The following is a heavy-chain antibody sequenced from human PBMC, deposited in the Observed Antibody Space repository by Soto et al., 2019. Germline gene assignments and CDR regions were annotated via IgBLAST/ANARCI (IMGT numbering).Heavy chain of an antibody. CDR3: ARERKRWLRATKGAFDY. CDR2: IIPIFGTA. D-gene: IGHD5-12*01. J-gene: IGHJ4*02. Sequence: QVQLVQSGAEVKKPGSSVKVSCKASGGTFSSYAISWVRQAPGQGLEWMGGIIPIFGTANYAQKFQGRVTITANKSTSTAYRELSSVRSEDTAVYYCARERKRWLRATKGAFDYWGQGTLVTVSS. V-gene: IGHV1-69*06. CDR1: GGTFSSYA.